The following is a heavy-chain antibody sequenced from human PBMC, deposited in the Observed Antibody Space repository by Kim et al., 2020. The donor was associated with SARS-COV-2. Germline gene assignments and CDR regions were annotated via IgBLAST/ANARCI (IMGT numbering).Heavy chain of an antibody. V-gene: IGHV3-11*05. CDR3: AREKLSQGVVTRYYYYYGMDV. CDR1: GFTFSDYY. D-gene: IGHD3-22*01. Sequence: GGSLRLSCAASGFTFSDYYMSWIRQAPGKGLEWVSYISSSSSYTNYADSVKGRFTISRDNAKNSLYLQMNSLRAEDTAVYYCAREKLSQGVVTRYYYYYGMDVWGRGTTVTVSS. CDR2: ISSSSSYT. J-gene: IGHJ6*02.